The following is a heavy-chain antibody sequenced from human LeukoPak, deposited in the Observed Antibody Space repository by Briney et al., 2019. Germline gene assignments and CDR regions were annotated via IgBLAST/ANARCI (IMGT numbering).Heavy chain of an antibody. CDR2: IGGTGTVT. Sequence: TGGSLRLSCAASGFTFSSFAMSWVRQAPGKGLEWVSSIGGTGTVTYYGDSVKGRFTISRDNSKKTVHLEMSGLRADDTAVYYCAKDLYGDGGYCFEYWGQGTLVTVSS. D-gene: IGHD2-21*01. CDR3: AKDLYGDGGYCFEY. J-gene: IGHJ4*02. CDR1: GFTFSSFA. V-gene: IGHV3-23*01.